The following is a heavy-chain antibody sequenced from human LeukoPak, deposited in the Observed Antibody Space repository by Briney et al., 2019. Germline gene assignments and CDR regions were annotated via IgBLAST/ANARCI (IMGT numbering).Heavy chain of an antibody. Sequence: GRSLRLSCAASGFTFSSYNMNWVRQPPGKGREGGSYISSSPTTTYYADSVKGRFTIARDNSKNTLYLQMNSLRAEDTAVYYCAKEPGQDDYGDKDAFDIWGQGTMVTVSS. CDR3: AKEPGQDDYGDKDAFDI. J-gene: IGHJ3*02. CDR1: GFTFSSYN. CDR2: ISSSPTTT. V-gene: IGHV3-48*01. D-gene: IGHD4-17*01.